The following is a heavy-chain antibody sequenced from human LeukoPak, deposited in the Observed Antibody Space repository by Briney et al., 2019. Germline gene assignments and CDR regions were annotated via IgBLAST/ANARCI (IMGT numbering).Heavy chain of an antibody. CDR2: ISWNSGSI. CDR3: ATATVTTYWAFDY. CDR1: GFTFDDYA. D-gene: IGHD4-17*01. Sequence: PGGSLSLSCAASGFTFDDYAMHWVRPAPGKGLEWVSGISWNSGSIGYADSVKGRFTISRDNAKNSLYLQMNSLRAEDMALYYCATATVTTYWAFDYWGQGTLVTVSS. J-gene: IGHJ4*02. V-gene: IGHV3-9*03.